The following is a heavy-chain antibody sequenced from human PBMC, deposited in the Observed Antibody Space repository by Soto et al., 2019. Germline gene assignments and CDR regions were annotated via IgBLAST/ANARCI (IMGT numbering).Heavy chain of an antibody. CDR3: AREARVYSRPARVNYYYYYMDV. J-gene: IGHJ6*03. CDR2: IIPILGIA. CDR1: GGTFSSYT. D-gene: IGHD5-12*01. V-gene: IGHV1-69*08. Sequence: VQLVQSGAEVKKPGSSVKVSCKASGGTFSSYTISWVRQAPGQGLEWMGRIIPILGIANYAPKFQGRVTITADKSTSEAYMGLSSLRSEDTAVKYGAREARVYSRPARVNYYYYYMDVWGKGTTVTVSS.